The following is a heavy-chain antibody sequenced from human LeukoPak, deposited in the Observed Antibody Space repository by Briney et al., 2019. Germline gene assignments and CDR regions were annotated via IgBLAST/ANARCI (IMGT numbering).Heavy chain of an antibody. CDR2: ISSSSSYI. Sequence: GGSLRLSCAASGFTFSSYSMNWVRQAPGKGLEWVSSISSSSSYIYYADSVKGRFTISRDNAKNSLYLLMNSLRAEDTAVYYCARDGIAAAFPNYFDYWGQGTLVTVSS. J-gene: IGHJ4*02. CDR3: ARDGIAAAFPNYFDY. D-gene: IGHD6-13*01. CDR1: GFTFSSYS. V-gene: IGHV3-21*01.